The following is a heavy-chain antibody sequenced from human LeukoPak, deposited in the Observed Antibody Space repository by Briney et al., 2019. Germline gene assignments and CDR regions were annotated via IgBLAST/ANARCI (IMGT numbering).Heavy chain of an antibody. CDR2: ISYHGSDK. J-gene: IGHJ4*02. Sequence: PGGSLRLSCAASGFTVSSNYMSWVRQAPGKGLEWVAVISYHGSDKYYADSVKGRFTISRDNSKNTLYLQMNSLGAEDTAVYYCAAQPCSVGRCYLDYWGQGTLVTVSS. V-gene: IGHV3-30*03. CDR1: GFTVSSNY. CDR3: AAQPCSVGRCYLDY. D-gene: IGHD2-15*01.